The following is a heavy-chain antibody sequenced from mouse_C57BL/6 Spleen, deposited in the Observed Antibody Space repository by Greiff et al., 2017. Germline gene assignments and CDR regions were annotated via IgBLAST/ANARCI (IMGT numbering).Heavy chain of an antibody. CDR3: ARPGKWYFDV. CDR1: GFTFSSYG. Sequence: EVQGVESGGDLVKPGGSLKLSCAASGFTFSSYGMSWVRQTPAKRLEWVATISSGGSYTYYPDSVKGRFTISRDNAKNTLYLQMSSLKSEDTAMYYCARPGKWYFDVWGTGTTVTVSS. J-gene: IGHJ1*03. CDR2: ISSGGSYT. D-gene: IGHD2-1*01. V-gene: IGHV5-6*01.